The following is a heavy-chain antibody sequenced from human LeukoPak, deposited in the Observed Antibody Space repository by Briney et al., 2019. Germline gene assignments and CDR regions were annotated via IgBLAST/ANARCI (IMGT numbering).Heavy chain of an antibody. D-gene: IGHD1-26*01. CDR3: ARAIEVGAMTPFDY. CDR1: GGSISSGSYY. V-gene: IGHV4-61*02. J-gene: IGHJ4*02. CDR2: IYTSGST. Sequence: PSQTLSLTSTVSGGSISSGSYYWRWIRQPAGKGLEWIGRIYTSGSTYYNPSLKSRVTISVDTSKNQFSLKLSSVTAADTAVYYCARAIEVGAMTPFDYWGQGTLVTVSS.